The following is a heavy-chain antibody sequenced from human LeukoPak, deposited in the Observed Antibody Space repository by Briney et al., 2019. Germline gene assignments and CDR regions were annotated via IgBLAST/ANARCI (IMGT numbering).Heavy chain of an antibody. CDR2: ISSSSSYI. V-gene: IGHV3-21*01. CDR3: ARDIPGGLPTTSLDY. CDR1: GYTYSSYK. Sequence: RCLRLSPAGSGYTYSSYKMKWVRHARGRGLERISSISSSSSYIYYADSVKGRFTISRDNAKNLLYLQTNSLRAEDTAVYYCARDIPGGLPTTSLDYWGQGTLVTVSS. J-gene: IGHJ4*02. D-gene: IGHD1-26*01.